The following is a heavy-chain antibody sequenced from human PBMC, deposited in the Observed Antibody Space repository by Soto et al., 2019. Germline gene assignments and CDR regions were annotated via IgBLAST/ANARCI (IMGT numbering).Heavy chain of an antibody. J-gene: IGHJ4*02. Sequence: QVQLVESGGGLVKPGGSLRLSCAASGFTFSDYYMSWIRQAPGKGLEWVSYITSSRSNFTNYADSVKGQFTISRDNAKNSVYLQMDSLRVEDTAVYYCVRDRGYSGFFYWGQGALVTVSA. V-gene: IGHV3-11*06. CDR1: GFTFSDYY. CDR2: ITSSRSNFT. CDR3: VRDRGYSGFFY. D-gene: IGHD5-12*01.